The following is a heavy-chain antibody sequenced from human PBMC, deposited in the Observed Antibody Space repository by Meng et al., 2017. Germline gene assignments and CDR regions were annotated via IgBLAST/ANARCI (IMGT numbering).Heavy chain of an antibody. CDR2: ISGSGGST. CDR3: ARDLTSYYDSSGYSDY. D-gene: IGHD3-22*01. Sequence: GGSLRLSCAASGFTFSSYAMSWVRQAPGKGLEWVSAISGSGGSTYYADSVKGRFTISRDNSKNTLYLQMNSLRAEDTAVYYCARDLTSYYDSSGYSDYWGQGTLVTVSS. CDR1: GFTFSSYA. V-gene: IGHV3-23*01. J-gene: IGHJ4*02.